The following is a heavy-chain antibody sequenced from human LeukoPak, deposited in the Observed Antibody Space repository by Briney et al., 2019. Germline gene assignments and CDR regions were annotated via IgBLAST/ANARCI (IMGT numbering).Heavy chain of an antibody. V-gene: IGHV3-23*01. D-gene: IGHD3-22*01. CDR1: GLPYNDYS. CDR2: IWGNGASA. J-gene: IGHJ3*02. CDR3: ARYPHYDSSGYYYHAFDI. Sequence: QSGGSLRLSCVFSGLPYNDYSMSWVRQAPGKGLEWVSGIWGNGASAFYADSVKGRFTISRDNAKNSLYLQMNSLRAEDTAVYYCARYPHYDSSGYYYHAFDIWGQGTMVTVSS.